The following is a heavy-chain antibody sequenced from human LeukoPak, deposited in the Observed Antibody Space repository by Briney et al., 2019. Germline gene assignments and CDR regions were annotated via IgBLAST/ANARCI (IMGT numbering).Heavy chain of an antibody. CDR2: IYYSGNT. D-gene: IGHD3-10*01. Sequence: SETLSLTCTVSGGSISSGGYYWSWIRQHPGKGLEWIGYIYYSGNTYYSPSLKSRVTISVDTSKNQFSLKLSSVTAADTAVYYCAVGEEGIFDYWGQGTLVTVSS. CDR1: GGSISSGGYY. J-gene: IGHJ4*02. V-gene: IGHV4-31*03. CDR3: AVGEEGIFDY.